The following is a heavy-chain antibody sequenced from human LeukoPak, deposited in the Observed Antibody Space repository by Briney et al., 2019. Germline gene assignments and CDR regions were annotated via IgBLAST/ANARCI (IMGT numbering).Heavy chain of an antibody. CDR2: IKQDGSEK. J-gene: IGHJ4*02. CDR1: GLTFSSYW. CDR3: AKDRAGYYFDY. D-gene: IGHD6-19*01. V-gene: IGHV3-7*01. Sequence: GGSLRLSCAASGLTFSSYWMSWVRQAPGKGLEWVANIKQDGSEKSYVDSVKGRFTISRDNSKNTLYLQMNSLRAEDTAVYYCAKDRAGYYFDYWGQGTLVTVSS.